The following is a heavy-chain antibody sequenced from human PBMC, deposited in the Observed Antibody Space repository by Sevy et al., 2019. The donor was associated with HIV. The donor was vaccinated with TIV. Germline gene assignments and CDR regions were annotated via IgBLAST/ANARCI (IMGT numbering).Heavy chain of an antibody. J-gene: IGHJ4*02. D-gene: IGHD5-12*01. Sequence: SETQSLTCTVSGDSISSGDYYWSWIRQPPGKGLEWIGYIYYSGSTYYNPSLKSRVTISVDTSKNQFSLKLSSVTAADTAVYYCARAEMATIIGTYFDYWGQGTLVTVSS. CDR3: ARAEMATIIGTYFDY. CDR2: IYYSGST. V-gene: IGHV4-30-4*01. CDR1: GDSISSGDYY.